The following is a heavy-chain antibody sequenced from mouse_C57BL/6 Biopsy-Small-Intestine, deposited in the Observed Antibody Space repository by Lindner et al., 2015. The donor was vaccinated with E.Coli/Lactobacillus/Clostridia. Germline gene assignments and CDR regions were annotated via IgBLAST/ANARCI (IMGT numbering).Heavy chain of an antibody. V-gene: IGHV1-18*01. CDR2: IYPNNGGT. Sequence: VQLQESGPELVKPGASVKISCKASGYTFADYNMDWVKQSHGKSLEWIGSIYPNNGGTDYNQKFKSKATLTVDKSSSPAYMELHSLTSEDSAVYYCARKGFYYALDYWGQGTSVTVSS. CDR1: GYTFADYN. J-gene: IGHJ4*01. CDR3: ARKGFYYALDY.